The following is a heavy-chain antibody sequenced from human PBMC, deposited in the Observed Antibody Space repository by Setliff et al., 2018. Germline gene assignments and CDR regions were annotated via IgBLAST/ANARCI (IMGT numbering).Heavy chain of an antibody. CDR2: IYYSGTT. D-gene: IGHD6-6*01. V-gene: IGHV4-59*01. J-gene: IGHJ4*02. CDR1: GDSISNYY. CDR3: ARGHPNSSRSSLVY. Sequence: PSETLSLTCTVSGDSISNYYWTWIRQPPGKGLEWIGYIYYSGTTNYNPSLKGRVTISVDTSKNQFSLKLTSVTAADTAVYYCARGHPNSSRSSLVYWGQGTLVTVSS.